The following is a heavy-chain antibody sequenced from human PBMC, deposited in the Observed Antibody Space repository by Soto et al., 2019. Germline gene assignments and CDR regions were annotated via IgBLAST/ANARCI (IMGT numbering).Heavy chain of an antibody. CDR2: IKSKTDGGTT. CDR3: TTEPRLYYYYYMDV. CDR1: GFTFSNAW. V-gene: IGHV3-15*01. J-gene: IGHJ6*03. Sequence: PGGSLRLSCAASGFTFSNAWMSWVRQAPGKGLEWVGRIKSKTDGGTTDYAAPVKGRFTISRDDSKNTLYLQMNSLKTEDTAVYYCTTEPRLYYYYYMDVWGKGTTVTVSS.